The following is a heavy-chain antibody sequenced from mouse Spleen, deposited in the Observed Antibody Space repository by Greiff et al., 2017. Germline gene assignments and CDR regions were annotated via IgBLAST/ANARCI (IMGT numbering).Heavy chain of an antibody. Sequence: EVKLVESGGGLVKLGGSLKLSCAASGFTFSSYYMSWVRQTPEKRLEWVATISSGGGSTYYPDSVKGRFTISRDNAKNTLYLQMSSLNSEDTAVYYCAREGGYDYGEAWFAYWGQGTLVTVSA. V-gene: IGHV5-6-4*01. CDR3: AREGGYDYGEAWFAY. CDR2: ISSGGGST. J-gene: IGHJ3*01. D-gene: IGHD2-4*01. CDR1: GFTFSSYY.